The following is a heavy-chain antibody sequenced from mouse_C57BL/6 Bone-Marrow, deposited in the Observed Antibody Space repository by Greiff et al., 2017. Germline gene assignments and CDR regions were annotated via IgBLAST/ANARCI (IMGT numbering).Heavy chain of an antibody. J-gene: IGHJ1*03. V-gene: IGHV1-69*01. Sequence: QVQLQQPGAELVMPGASVKLSCKASGYTFTSYWMHWVKQRPGQGLEWIGEIDPSDSYTNYNQKFKGKSTLTVDKSSSTAYMQLSSLTSEDSAVYYGARNYCASYWYFDVWGTGTTVTVSS. CDR3: ARNYCASYWYFDV. CDR2: IDPSDSYT. D-gene: IGHD2-1*01. CDR1: GYTFTSYW.